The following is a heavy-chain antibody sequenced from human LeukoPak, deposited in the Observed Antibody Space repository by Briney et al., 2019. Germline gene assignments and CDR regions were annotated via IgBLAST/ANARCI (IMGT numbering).Heavy chain of an antibody. CDR2: INPNSGGT. D-gene: IGHD3-3*01. J-gene: IGHJ4*02. CDR3: VRFLEWLLGYDY. CDR1: GYTFTSYG. Sequence: ASVKVSCKASGYTFTSYGISWVRQAPGQGLEWMGWINPNSGGTNYAQKFQGRVTMTRDTSISTAYMELSRLRSDDTAVYYCVRFLEWLLGYDYWGQGTLVTVSS. V-gene: IGHV1-2*02.